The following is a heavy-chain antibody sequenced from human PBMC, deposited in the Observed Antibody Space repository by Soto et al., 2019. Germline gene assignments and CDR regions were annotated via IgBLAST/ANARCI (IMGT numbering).Heavy chain of an antibody. V-gene: IGHV3-33*01. CDR1: GFTFSSYG. CDR2: IWYDGSNK. CDR3: ARAQQWLDYYYYGMDV. J-gene: IGHJ6*02. D-gene: IGHD6-19*01. Sequence: GGSLRLSCAASGFTFSSYGMHWVRQAPGKGLEWVAVIWYDGSNKYYADSVKGRFTISRDNSKNTLYLQMNSLRAEDTAVYHCARAQQWLDYYYYGMDVWGQGTTVTVSS.